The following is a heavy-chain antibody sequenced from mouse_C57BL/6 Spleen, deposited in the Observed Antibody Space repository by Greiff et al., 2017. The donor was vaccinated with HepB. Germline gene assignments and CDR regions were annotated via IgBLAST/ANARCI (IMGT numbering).Heavy chain of an antibody. V-gene: IGHV1-72*01. CDR1: GYTFTSYW. CDR2: IEPNSGGT. CDR3: ARGHYGGSSPFAY. J-gene: IGHJ3*01. D-gene: IGHD1-1*01. Sequence: VQLQQPGAELVKPGASVKLSCKASGYTFTSYWMHWVKQRPGRGLEWIGRIEPNSGGTKYNEKFKSKATLTVDKPSSTAYMQLSSLTSEDSAVYYCARGHYGGSSPFAYWGQGTLVTVSA.